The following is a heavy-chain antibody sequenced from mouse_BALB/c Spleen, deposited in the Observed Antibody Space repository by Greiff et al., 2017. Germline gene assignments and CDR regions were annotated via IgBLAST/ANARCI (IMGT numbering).Heavy chain of an antibody. Sequence: DVQLVESGGGLVKPGGSLKLSCAASGFTFSDYYMYWVRQTPEKRLEWVATISDGGSYTYYPDSVKGRFTISRDNAKNNLYLQMSSLKSEDTAMYYCARDRDGNYEGFAYWGQGTLVTVAA. CDR2: ISDGGSYT. CDR1: GFTFSDYY. CDR3: ARDRDGNYEGFAY. V-gene: IGHV5-4*02. J-gene: IGHJ3*01. D-gene: IGHD2-1*01.